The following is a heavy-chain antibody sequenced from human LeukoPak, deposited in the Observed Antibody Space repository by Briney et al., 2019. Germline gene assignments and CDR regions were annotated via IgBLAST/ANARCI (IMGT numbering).Heavy chain of an antibody. V-gene: IGHV3-72*01. CDR2: SRNKATRYTT. CDR1: GFIFSDHY. CDR3: ASTVAGTVESGMDV. J-gene: IGHJ6*02. D-gene: IGHD6-19*01. Sequence: GGSLRLSCATSGFIFSDHYLDWVRQAPGKGLEWVGRSRNKATRYTTEYAASVKGRFTISRDDSKNSLYLQMNSLTTEDTAVYYCASTVAGTVESGMDVWGQGTTVTVSS.